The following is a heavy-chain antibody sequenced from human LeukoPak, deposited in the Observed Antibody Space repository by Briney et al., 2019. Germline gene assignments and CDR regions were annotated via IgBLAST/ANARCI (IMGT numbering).Heavy chain of an antibody. CDR2: TYYRSKWYN. J-gene: IGHJ4*02. CDR1: GDSVSSSSAA. Sequence: SQTLSLTCALSGDSVSSSSAAWNWIRQSPSRGLEWLGRTYYRSKWYNGYAVSVKSRITINPDTSKNQFSLQLNSVTPEDTAVYYCVRGRAAAGQFYFDHWGQGTLITVSS. D-gene: IGHD6-13*01. CDR3: VRGRAAAGQFYFDH. V-gene: IGHV6-1*01.